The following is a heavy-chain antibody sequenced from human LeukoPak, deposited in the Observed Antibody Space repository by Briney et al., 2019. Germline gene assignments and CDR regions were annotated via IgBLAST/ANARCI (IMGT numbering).Heavy chain of an antibody. Sequence: PSETLSLTCAVYGGSFSGYYWSWIRQPPGKGLEWFGEINHSGSTNYNPSLKSRVTISVDTSKNQFSLKLSSVTAADTAVYYCAREITMVRGVIGWFDPWGQGTLVTVSS. CDR1: GGSFSGYY. CDR2: INHSGST. D-gene: IGHD3-10*01. J-gene: IGHJ5*02. V-gene: IGHV4-34*01. CDR3: AREITMVRGVIGWFDP.